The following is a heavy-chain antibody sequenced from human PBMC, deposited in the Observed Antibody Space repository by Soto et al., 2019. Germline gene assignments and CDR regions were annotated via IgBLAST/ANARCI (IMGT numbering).Heavy chain of an antibody. J-gene: IGHJ3*02. Sequence: GGSLRLSCAASGFTFDDYAMHWVRQAPGKGLEWVSGISWNSGSIGYADSVKGRFTISRDNAKNSLYLQMNSLRAEDTALYYCAKDIRRSGDIVLMVYVPPNPGDAFDIWGQGTMVTVSS. V-gene: IGHV3-9*01. CDR2: ISWNSGSI. CDR1: GFTFDDYA. D-gene: IGHD2-8*01. CDR3: AKDIRRSGDIVLMVYVPPNPGDAFDI.